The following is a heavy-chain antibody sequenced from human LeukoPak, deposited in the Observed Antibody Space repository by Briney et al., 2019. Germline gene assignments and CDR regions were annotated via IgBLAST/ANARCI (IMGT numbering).Heavy chain of an antibody. CDR3: VRLRRNSDSSGYYYYYDY. J-gene: IGHJ4*02. CDR2: INRCATHI. D-gene: IGHD3-22*01. Sequence: GGSLTLSCAASQFTFSSYSMNWVRQAPGKGLEWVSSINRCATHIYYADSLRGRFIISRDDAKNSLYLQMNSLRAEDTAVYYCVRLRRNSDSSGYYYYYDYWGQRTLASLSS. CDR1: QFTFSSYS. V-gene: IGHV3-21*01.